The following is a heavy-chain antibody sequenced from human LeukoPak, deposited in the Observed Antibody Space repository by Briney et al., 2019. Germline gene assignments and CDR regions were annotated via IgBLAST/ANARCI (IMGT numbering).Heavy chain of an antibody. D-gene: IGHD3-22*01. V-gene: IGHV4-4*02. J-gene: IGHJ4*02. Sequence: PSGTLSLTCAVSGGSISSSNWWSCVRQPPGKGLEWIGEIYHSGSTNYNPSLKSRVTISVDKSKNQFSLKLSSVTAADTAVYYCAREGRYYYDSSGYYSRFDYWGQGTLVTVSS. CDR2: IYHSGST. CDR3: AREGRYYYDSSGYYSRFDY. CDR1: GGSISSSNW.